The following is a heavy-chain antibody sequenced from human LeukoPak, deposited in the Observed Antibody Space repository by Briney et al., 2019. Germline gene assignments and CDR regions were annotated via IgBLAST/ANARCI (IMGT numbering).Heavy chain of an antibody. Sequence: SETLSLTCTVSGGSFSSYYWNWIRQPPGKGPEWIGYIYYSGTTNYNPSLKSRVTISVDTSKNQFSLKLSSVTAADTAVYYCARGVYIAAAQYGYWGQGTLVTVSS. D-gene: IGHD6-13*01. CDR2: IYYSGTT. CDR1: GGSFSSYY. V-gene: IGHV4-59*01. J-gene: IGHJ4*02. CDR3: ARGVYIAAAQYGY.